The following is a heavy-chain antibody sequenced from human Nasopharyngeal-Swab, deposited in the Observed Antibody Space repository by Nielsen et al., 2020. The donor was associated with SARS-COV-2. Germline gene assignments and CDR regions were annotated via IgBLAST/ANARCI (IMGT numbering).Heavy chain of an antibody. CDR3: ARDGSCSGGSRYLYYYYGMDV. CDR1: GFTFSSYS. Sequence: GGSLRLSCAASGFTFSSYSMNWVRQAPGKGLEWVSYISSSSSTIYYADSVKGRFTISRDNAKNSLYLQMNSLRDEDTAVYYCARDGSCSGGSRYLYYYYGMDVWGQGTTVTVSS. V-gene: IGHV3-48*02. D-gene: IGHD2-15*01. CDR2: ISSSSSTI. J-gene: IGHJ6*02.